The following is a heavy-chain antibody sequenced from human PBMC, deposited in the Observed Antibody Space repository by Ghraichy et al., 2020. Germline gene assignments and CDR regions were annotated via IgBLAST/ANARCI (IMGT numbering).Heavy chain of an antibody. CDR2: IYYSGST. CDR3: ARVGRYDFWSGPYWYFDL. D-gene: IGHD3-3*01. V-gene: IGHV4-59*01. Sequence: SQTLSLTCTVSGGSISSYYWSWIRQPPGKGLEWIGYIYYSGSTNYNPSLKSRVTTSVDTSKNQFSLKLSSVTAADTAVYYCARVGRYDFWSGPYWYFDLWGRGTLVTVSS. J-gene: IGHJ2*01. CDR1: GGSISSYY.